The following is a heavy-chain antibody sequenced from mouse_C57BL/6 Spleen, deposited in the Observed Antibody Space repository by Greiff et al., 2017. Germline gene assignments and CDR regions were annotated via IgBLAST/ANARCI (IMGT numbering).Heavy chain of an antibody. Sequence: EVKLMESGPELVKPGASVKMSCKASGYTFTDYNMHWVKQSHGKSLEWIGYINPNNGGTSYNQKFKGKATLTVNKSSSTAYMELRSLTSEDSAVYYCASDYYGNYFDYWGQGTTLTVSS. V-gene: IGHV1-22*01. CDR3: ASDYYGNYFDY. J-gene: IGHJ2*01. CDR1: GYTFTDYN. CDR2: INPNNGGT. D-gene: IGHD2-1*01.